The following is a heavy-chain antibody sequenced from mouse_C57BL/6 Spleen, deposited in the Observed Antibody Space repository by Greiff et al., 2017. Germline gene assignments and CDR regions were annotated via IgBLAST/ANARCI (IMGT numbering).Heavy chain of an antibody. Sequence: EVKLVESGPELVKPGASVKIPCKASGYTFTDYNMDWVKQSHGKSLEWIGDINPNNGGTIYNQKFKGKATLTVDKSSSTAYMELRSLTSEDTAVYYCASDGPAWFAYWGQGTLVTVSA. CDR2: INPNNGGT. J-gene: IGHJ3*01. V-gene: IGHV1-18*01. CDR1: GYTFTDYN. D-gene: IGHD1-1*01. CDR3: ASDGPAWFAY.